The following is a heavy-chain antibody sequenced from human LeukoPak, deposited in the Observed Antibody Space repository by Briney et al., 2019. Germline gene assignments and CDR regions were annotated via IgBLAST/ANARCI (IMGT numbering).Heavy chain of an antibody. Sequence: PSETLSLTCTVSGGSISSGGYYWSWIRQPPGKGLEWIGFIYHSGSTYYNPSLKSRVTISVDTSKNQFSLKLSSVTAADTAIYYCARGGVIFDYWGQGTLATVSS. CDR3: ARGGVIFDY. D-gene: IGHD2/OR15-2a*01. J-gene: IGHJ4*02. CDR1: GGSISSGGYY. CDR2: IYHSGST. V-gene: IGHV4-30-2*01.